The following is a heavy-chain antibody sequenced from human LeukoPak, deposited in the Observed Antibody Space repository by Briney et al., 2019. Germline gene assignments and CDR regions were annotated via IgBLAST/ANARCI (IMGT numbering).Heavy chain of an antibody. Sequence: GASVQVSCKASGYTFTSYGISWVRQAPGQGLEWMGWISAYNGNTNYAQKLQGRVTMTTDTSTSTAYMELRSLRSDDTAVYYCARDGSWYSSSWYDAFDIWGQGTMVTVSS. J-gene: IGHJ3*02. D-gene: IGHD6-13*01. CDR3: ARDGSWYSSSWYDAFDI. CDR1: GYTFTSYG. V-gene: IGHV1-18*01. CDR2: ISAYNGNT.